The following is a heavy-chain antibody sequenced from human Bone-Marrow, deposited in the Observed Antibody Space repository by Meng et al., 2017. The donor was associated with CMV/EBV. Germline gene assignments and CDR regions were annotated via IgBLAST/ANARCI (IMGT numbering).Heavy chain of an antibody. V-gene: IGHV1-18*04. Sequence: ASVKVSCKASGYTFTGYYMHWVRQAPGQGLEWMGWISAYNGNTNYAQKLQGRVTMTTDTSTSTAYMELSSLRSEDTAVYYCARAAARKTYYYYGMDVWGQGTTVTVSS. CDR1: GYTFTGYY. J-gene: IGHJ6*02. D-gene: IGHD6-6*01. CDR2: ISAYNGNT. CDR3: ARAAARKTYYYYGMDV.